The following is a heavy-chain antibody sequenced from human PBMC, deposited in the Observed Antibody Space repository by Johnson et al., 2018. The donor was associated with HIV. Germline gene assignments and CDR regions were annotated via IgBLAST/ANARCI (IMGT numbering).Heavy chain of an antibody. V-gene: IGHV3-30*19. CDR3: ATPQEGYSAFDI. Sequence: QVQLVESGGGVVQPGGSLRLSCAASGFTFSSYGMHWVRQAPGKGLEWVALISYDGSNKYYADSVKGRFTISRDNSKNTLYLQMNSLRAEDTAVYYCATPQEGYSAFDIWGQGTMVTVSS. CDR2: ISYDGSNK. D-gene: IGHD2-15*01. J-gene: IGHJ3*02. CDR1: GFTFSSYG.